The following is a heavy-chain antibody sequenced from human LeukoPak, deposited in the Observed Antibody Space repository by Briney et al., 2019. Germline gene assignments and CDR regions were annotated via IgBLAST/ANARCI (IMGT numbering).Heavy chain of an antibody. J-gene: IGHJ4*02. V-gene: IGHV3-66*01. CDR3: ARVGQWFGELLTGFDY. D-gene: IGHD3-10*01. Sequence: GGSLRLSCAASGFTVSSNYMSWVRQAPGKGLEWVSVIYSGGSTYYSDSVNGRFTISRDTSKNTLYLQMNSLRAEDTAVYYCARVGQWFGELLTGFDYWGQGTLVTVSS. CDR2: IYSGGST. CDR1: GFTVSSNY.